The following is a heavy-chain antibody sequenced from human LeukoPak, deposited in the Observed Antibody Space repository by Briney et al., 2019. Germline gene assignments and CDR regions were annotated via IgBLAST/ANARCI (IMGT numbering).Heavy chain of an antibody. V-gene: IGHV1-69*13. Sequence: SVEVSCKASGGTFSSYAISWVRQAPGQGLEWMGGIIPIFGTANYAQKFQGRVTITADESTSTAYMELSSLRSEDTAVYYCARTIVLRYFDWLLLDYWGQGTLVTVSS. CDR2: IIPIFGTA. D-gene: IGHD3-9*01. CDR3: ARTIVLRYFDWLLLDY. CDR1: GGTFSSYA. J-gene: IGHJ4*02.